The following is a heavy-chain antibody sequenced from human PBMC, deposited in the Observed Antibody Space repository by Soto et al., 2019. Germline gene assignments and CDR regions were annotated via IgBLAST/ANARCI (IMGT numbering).Heavy chain of an antibody. CDR1: GGSVNSGSYY. CDR2: IYYSGST. D-gene: IGHD3-22*01. Sequence: SETLSLTCTVSGGSVNSGSYYWSWIRQPPGKGLEWIGYIYYSGSTNYNPSLKSRVTISVDTSKNQFSLKLSSVTAADTAVYYCAKVVVVVVITTAIDYWGQGTLVTVSS. V-gene: IGHV4-61*01. J-gene: IGHJ4*02. CDR3: AKVVVVVVITTAIDY.